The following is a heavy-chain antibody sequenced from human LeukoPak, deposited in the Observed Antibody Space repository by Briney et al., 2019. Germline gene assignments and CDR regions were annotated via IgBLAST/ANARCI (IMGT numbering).Heavy chain of an antibody. CDR1: GFTFSDYY. Sequence: GGSLRLSCAASGFTFSDYYMSWIRQAPGKGLEWVSYISSSGSTIYYADSVKGRFTISRDNAKNSLYLQMNSLRAEDTAVYYCARDRYCSGGSCYSGILDYWGQGTLVTVSS. J-gene: IGHJ4*02. CDR3: ARDRYCSGGSCYSGILDY. D-gene: IGHD2-15*01. V-gene: IGHV3-11*01. CDR2: ISSSGSTI.